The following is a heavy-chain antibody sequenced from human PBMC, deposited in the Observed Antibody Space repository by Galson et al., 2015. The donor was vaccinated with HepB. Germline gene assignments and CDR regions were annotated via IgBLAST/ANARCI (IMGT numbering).Heavy chain of an antibody. D-gene: IGHD6-13*01. CDR2: IWDDGSSK. J-gene: IGHJ3*02. Sequence: SPRLSCAASGFTFSSYGMHWVRQAPGKGLEWVAVIWDDGSSKYYADSVKGRFTISRDNSKNTLYLQMNSLRAEDTAVYYCARPSRDSSSWYSADDAFDIWGQGTMVTVSS. CDR1: GFTFSSYG. CDR3: ARPSRDSSSWYSADDAFDI. V-gene: IGHV3-33*01.